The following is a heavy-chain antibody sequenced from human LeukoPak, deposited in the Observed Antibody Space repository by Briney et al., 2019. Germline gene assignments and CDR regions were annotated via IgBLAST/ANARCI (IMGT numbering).Heavy chain of an antibody. V-gene: IGHV4-30-4*01. Sequence: PSETLSLTCTVSGGSISSGDCYWSWIRQPPGKGLEWIGYIYYSGSTYYNPSLKSRVTISVDTSKNQFSLKLSSVTAADTAVYYGAKFGVNRSFDYWGQGTLVTVSS. CDR3: AKFGVNRSFDY. J-gene: IGHJ4*02. CDR2: IYYSGST. CDR1: GGSISSGDCY. D-gene: IGHD3-3*01.